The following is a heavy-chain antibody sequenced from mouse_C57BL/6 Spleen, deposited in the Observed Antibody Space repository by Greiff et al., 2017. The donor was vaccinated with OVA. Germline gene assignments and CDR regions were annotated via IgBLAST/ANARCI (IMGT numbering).Heavy chain of an antibody. CDR3: ARPTTRYYAMDY. D-gene: IGHD1-1*01. J-gene: IGHJ4*01. Sequence: QVQLQQSGAELVKPGASVKMSCKASGYTFTSYWITWVKQRPGQGLEWIGDIYPGSGSTNYNEKFKSKATLTVDTSSSTAYMQLSSLTSEDSAVYYCARPTTRYYAMDYWGQGTSVTVSS. V-gene: IGHV1-55*01. CDR1: GYTFTSYW. CDR2: IYPGSGST.